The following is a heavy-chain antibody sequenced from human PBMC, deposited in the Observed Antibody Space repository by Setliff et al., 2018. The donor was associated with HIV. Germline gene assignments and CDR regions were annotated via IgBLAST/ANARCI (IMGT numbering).Heavy chain of an antibody. D-gene: IGHD1-26*01. CDR2: ISVNTGDV. Sequence: GASVKVSCKASGYSPGNYGIAWVRQARGQGLEWLGWISVNTGDVFYAQTFQGGVTMTADASTGTVHMDLRGLTFDDSAIYFCAYRRGGWELRVWGQGTSVTVSS. V-gene: IGHV1-18*01. J-gene: IGHJ4*02. CDR1: GYSPGNYG. CDR3: AYRRGGWELRV.